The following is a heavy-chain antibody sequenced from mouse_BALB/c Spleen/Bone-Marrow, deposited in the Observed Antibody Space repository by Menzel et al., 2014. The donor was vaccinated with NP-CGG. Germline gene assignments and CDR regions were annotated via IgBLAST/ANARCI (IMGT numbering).Heavy chain of an antibody. CDR3: ARRGFDNSYWYFGV. CDR1: GFTFSSYG. CDR2: ISSGGSHT. J-gene: IGHJ1*01. V-gene: IGHV5-6*02. Sequence: VKLMESGGDLVKPGGSLKLSCAASGFTFSSYGMSWVRQTPDKSLEWVATISSGGSHTYYPDSVKGRFTISRDNAKNTLYLQMSSLKSEDTSIYYCARRGFDNSYWYFGVWGAGTTVTVSS.